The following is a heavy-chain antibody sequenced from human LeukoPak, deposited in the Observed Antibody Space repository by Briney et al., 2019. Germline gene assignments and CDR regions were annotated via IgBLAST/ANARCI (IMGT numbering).Heavy chain of an antibody. CDR3: ARDFNSNTFDM. CDR1: GFTFSGYW. CDR2: MNQDGSAK. J-gene: IGHJ3*02. V-gene: IGHV3-7*01. D-gene: IGHD2/OR15-2a*01. Sequence: GGSLRLPCAASGFTFSGYWMAWVRQAPGKGLEWVTNMNQDGSAKNYVDSVKGRFTISRDNAKNSLYLQMNSLRAGDTAIYYCARDFNSNTFDMWGQGTTVTVSS.